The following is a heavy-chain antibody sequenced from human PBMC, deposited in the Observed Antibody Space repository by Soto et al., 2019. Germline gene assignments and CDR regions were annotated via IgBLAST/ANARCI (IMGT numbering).Heavy chain of an antibody. D-gene: IGHD2-21*02. CDR1: GYTFTSYD. CDR3: ARGRMCGDCPNWFDP. CDR2: MNPNSGNT. Sequence: ASVKVSCKASGYTFTSYDINWVRQATGQGLEWMGWMNPNSGNTGYAQKFQGRVTMTRNTSISTAYMELSSRRSEDTAVYCCARGRMCGDCPNWFDPWGQGTLVTVSS. V-gene: IGHV1-8*01. J-gene: IGHJ5*02.